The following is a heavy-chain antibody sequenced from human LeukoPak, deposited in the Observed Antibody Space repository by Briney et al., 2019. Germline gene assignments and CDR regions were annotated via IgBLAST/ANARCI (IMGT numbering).Heavy chain of an antibody. CDR2: ISGSGGNT. CDR3: AKYGDELRSGTFDY. Sequence: GGSLRLSCAASGFTFSSYAMSWVRQAPGKGPEWVSAISGSGGNTYCADSVKGRFTISRDNSKNTLFLQMNNLRAEDTALFYCAKYGDELRSGTFDYWGQGTLVTVSS. D-gene: IGHD4-17*01. J-gene: IGHJ4*02. CDR1: GFTFSSYA. V-gene: IGHV3-23*01.